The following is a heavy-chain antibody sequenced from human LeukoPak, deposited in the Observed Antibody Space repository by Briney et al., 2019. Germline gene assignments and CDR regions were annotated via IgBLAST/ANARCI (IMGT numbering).Heavy chain of an antibody. J-gene: IGHJ4*02. CDR1: GLTVSSNY. D-gene: IGHD4-23*01. CDR2: IYSGGST. Sequence: TGGSLRLSCAASGLTVSSNYMSWVRQAPGKGLEWVSVIYSGGSTYYADSVKGRFTISRDNSKNTLYLQTNSLRAEDTAVYYCARDYGGNSDFDYWGQGTLVTVSS. V-gene: IGHV3-66*01. CDR3: ARDYGGNSDFDY.